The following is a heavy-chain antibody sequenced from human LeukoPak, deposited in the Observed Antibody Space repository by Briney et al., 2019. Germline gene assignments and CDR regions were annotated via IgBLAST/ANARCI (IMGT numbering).Heavy chain of an antibody. CDR1: GGSISSYY. V-gene: IGHV4-59*08. D-gene: IGHD5-24*01. Sequence: PSETLSLTCTVSGGSISSYYWSWIRQPPGKGLEWIGSIYYSGSTNYNPSLKSRVTISVDTSKNQFSLKLSSVTAADTAVYYCASSQLTDAFDIWGQGTMVTVSS. J-gene: IGHJ3*02. CDR3: ASSQLTDAFDI. CDR2: IYYSGST.